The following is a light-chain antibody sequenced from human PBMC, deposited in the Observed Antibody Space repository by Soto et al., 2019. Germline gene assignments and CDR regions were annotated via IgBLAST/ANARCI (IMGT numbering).Light chain of an antibody. Sequence: DIQITHSPFTLSASVVERVTITFRASEVISTWVAWYQQKPGSAPKLLLYEPSRLENGVPSRFSGSGSGTAFTLTISSLQPDDFATYYCQQYNSYSWKFGQGTKVDIK. CDR2: EPS. CDR3: QQYNSYSWK. J-gene: IGKJ1*01. CDR1: EVISTW. V-gene: IGKV1-5*01.